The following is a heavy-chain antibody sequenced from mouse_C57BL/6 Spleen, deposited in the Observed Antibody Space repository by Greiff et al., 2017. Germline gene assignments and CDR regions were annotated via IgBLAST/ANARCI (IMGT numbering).Heavy chain of an antibody. J-gene: IGHJ1*03. CDR2: IDPETGGT. V-gene: IGHV1-15*01. Sequence: VQLVESGAELVRPGASVTLSCKASGYTFTDYEMHWVKQTPVHGLEWIGAIDPETGGTAYNQKFKGKAILTADKSSSTAYMELRSLTSEDSAVYYCTRYYGSSYGYFDVWGRGTTVTVSS. D-gene: IGHD1-1*01. CDR1: GYTFTDYE. CDR3: TRYYGSSYGYFDV.